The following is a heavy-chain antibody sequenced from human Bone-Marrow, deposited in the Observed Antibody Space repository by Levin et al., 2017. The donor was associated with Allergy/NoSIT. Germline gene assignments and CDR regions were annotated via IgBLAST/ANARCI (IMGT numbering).Heavy chain of an antibody. CDR2: INTNTGNP. D-gene: IGHD1-20*01. CDR1: GYTFTDYA. V-gene: IGHV7-4-1*02. Sequence: ASVKVSCKASGYTFTDYAMNWVRQAPGQGLEWMGWINTNTGNPTYVQGFTGRFVFSLDTSVSTAYLQISSLKAEDTAVYYCARGESIIGTSRPDYWGQGTLVTVSS. J-gene: IGHJ4*02. CDR3: ARGESIIGTSRPDY.